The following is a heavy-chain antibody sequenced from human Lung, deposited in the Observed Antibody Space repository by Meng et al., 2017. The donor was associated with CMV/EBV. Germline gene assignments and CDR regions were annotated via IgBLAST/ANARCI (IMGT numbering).Heavy chain of an antibody. J-gene: IGHJ6*02. CDR1: GYTLSELS. CDR2: FDPEDGEA. Sequence: ASVKVSXKVSGYTLSELSMHWVRQAPGKGLEWMGGFDPEDGEAIYAQKFQGRVTMTEDTSTDTAYMELSSLRSDDTAVYYCAKVPRFYSYYGLDVWGQGTTVTFSS. CDR3: AKVPRFYSYYGLDV. D-gene: IGHD3-10*01. V-gene: IGHV1-24*01.